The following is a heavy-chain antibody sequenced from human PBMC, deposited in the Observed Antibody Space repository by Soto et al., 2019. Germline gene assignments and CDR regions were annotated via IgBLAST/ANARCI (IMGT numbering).Heavy chain of an antibody. CDR2: IKQDGSEK. J-gene: IGHJ6*02. CDR3: ARDGTYYDFWSGYSGLYYYYYGMDV. CDR1: GFTFSSYW. V-gene: IGHV3-7*03. Sequence: EVQLVESGGGLVQPGGSLRLSCAASGFTFSSYWMSWVRQAPGKGLEWVANIKQDGSEKYYVDSVKGRFTISRDNAKNSLYLQMNSLRAEDTAVYYCARDGTYYDFWSGYSGLYYYYYGMDVWGQGTTVTVSS. D-gene: IGHD3-3*01.